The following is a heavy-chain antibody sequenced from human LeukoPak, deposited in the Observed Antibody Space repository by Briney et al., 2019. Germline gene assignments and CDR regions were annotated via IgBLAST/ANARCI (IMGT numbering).Heavy chain of an antibody. V-gene: IGHV3-23*01. J-gene: IGHJ3*02. CDR1: AFTLSNSA. CDR2: INGNGGKT. Sequence: PGGSLRLSCAASAFTLSNSAMSWVRQAPGKGLEWVSSINGNGGKTYYADSVKGRFTISRDNAKNTLYLQMNSLRAEDTAVYYCASQAFDNRGQGTMVTVSS. CDR3: ASQAFDN.